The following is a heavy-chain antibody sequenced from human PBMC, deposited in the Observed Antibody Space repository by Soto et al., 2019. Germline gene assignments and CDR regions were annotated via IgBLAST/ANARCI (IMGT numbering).Heavy chain of an antibody. J-gene: IGHJ6*02. CDR1: GNRLTSYL. V-gene: IGHV5-10-1*01. D-gene: IGHD2-2*01. CDR3: AQGGYQLPTTGFYYYGMDV. CDR2: IDPSDSYT. Sequence: GASPKISGQCSGNRLTSYLIRLVSQLSGKGLEWMGRIDPSDSYTNYSPSFQGHVTISADKSISTAYLQWSSLKASDTAMYYCAQGGYQLPTTGFYYYGMDVWGQGTTVTFSS.